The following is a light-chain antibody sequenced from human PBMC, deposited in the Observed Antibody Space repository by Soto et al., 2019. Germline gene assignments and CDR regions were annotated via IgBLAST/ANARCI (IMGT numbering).Light chain of an antibody. CDR3: QQYGSGYT. J-gene: IGKJ2*01. Sequence: EIVLTQSPGTLSLSPGERATLSCRASQSVISNYLAWYQQKPGQPPRLLIYGASTRATGIPDRFSGSGSGTDFTLTISRLEPEDFAVYYCQQYGSGYTFGQGTKVDIK. CDR2: GAS. V-gene: IGKV3-20*01. CDR1: QSVISNY.